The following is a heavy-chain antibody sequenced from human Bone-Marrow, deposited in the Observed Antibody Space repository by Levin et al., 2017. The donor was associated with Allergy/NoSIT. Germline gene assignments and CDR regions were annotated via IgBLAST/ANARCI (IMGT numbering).Heavy chain of an antibody. J-gene: IGHJ4*02. CDR3: AKAQCSSTSCPLDY. Sequence: GGSLRLSCAASGFTFSIYAMSWVRQAPGKGLEGVSGLNGVGDSTYYADSVKGRFTISRDNSKNTLYLQMNRLRAEDTAIYYCAKAQCSSTSCPLDYWGQGTLVTVSS. V-gene: IGHV3-23*01. CDR2: LNGVGDST. D-gene: IGHD2-2*01. CDR1: GFTFSIYA.